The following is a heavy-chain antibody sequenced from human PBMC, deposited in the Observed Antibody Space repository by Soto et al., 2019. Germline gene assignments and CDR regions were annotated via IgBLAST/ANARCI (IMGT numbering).Heavy chain of an antibody. D-gene: IGHD4-17*01. V-gene: IGHV3-30-3*01. Sequence: QVQLVESGGGVVQPGRSLRLSCAASGFTFSSYAMHWVRQAPGKGLGWVAVISYDGSNKYYADSVKGRFTISRDNSKNTLYLQMNSLRAEDTAVYYCARDSSGYGDYVGYFDYWGQGTLVTVSS. CDR2: ISYDGSNK. CDR1: GFTFSSYA. J-gene: IGHJ4*02. CDR3: ARDSSGYGDYVGYFDY.